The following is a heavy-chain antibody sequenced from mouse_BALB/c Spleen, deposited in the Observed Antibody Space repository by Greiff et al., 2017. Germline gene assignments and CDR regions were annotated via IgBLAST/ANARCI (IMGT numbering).Heavy chain of an antibody. D-gene: IGHD1-1*01. V-gene: IGHV1-62-2*01. J-gene: IGHJ1*01. CDR2: FYPGSGSI. CDR1: GYTFTEYI. CDR3: ASSRITTIYFDV. Sequence: QVQLQQSGAGLVKPGASVKLSCKASGYTFTEYIIHWVKQRSGQGLEWIGWFYPGSGSIKYNEKFKDKATLTADKSSSTVYMELSRLTSEDSAVYFCASSRITTIYFDVWGAGTTVTVSS.